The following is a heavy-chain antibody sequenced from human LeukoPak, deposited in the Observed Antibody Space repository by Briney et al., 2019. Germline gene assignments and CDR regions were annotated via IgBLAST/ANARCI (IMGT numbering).Heavy chain of an antibody. CDR1: GFTISTYG. V-gene: IGHV3-23*01. CDR3: ARGRQNSGSYSDAFDI. J-gene: IGHJ3*02. CDR2: FSGTDGGT. Sequence: GGSLRLSCAASGFTISTYGMTWVRQAPGKGLEWVSSFSGTDGGTYYADSVKGRFTISRDNSKNTLYLQMNSLRAEDTAVYYCARGRQNSGSYSDAFDIWGQGTMVTVSS. D-gene: IGHD1-26*01.